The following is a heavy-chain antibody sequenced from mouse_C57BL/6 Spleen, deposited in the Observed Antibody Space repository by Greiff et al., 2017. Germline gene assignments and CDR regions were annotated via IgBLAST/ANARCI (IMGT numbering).Heavy chain of an antibody. J-gene: IGHJ2*01. V-gene: IGHV1-81*01. CDR2: IYPRSGNT. D-gene: IGHD2-3*01. CDR3: ARWGDGYHYFDY. CDR1: GYTFTSYG. Sequence: VQGVESGAELARPGASVKLSCKASGYTFTSYGISWVKQRTGQGLEWIGEIYPRSGNTYYNEKFKGKATLTADKSSSTAYMELRSLTSEDSAVYFCARWGDGYHYFDYWGQGTTLTVSS.